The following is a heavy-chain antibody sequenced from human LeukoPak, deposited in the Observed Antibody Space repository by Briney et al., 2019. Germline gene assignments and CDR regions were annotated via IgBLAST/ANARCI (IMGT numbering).Heavy chain of an antibody. D-gene: IGHD2-2*01. V-gene: IGHV1-2*04. Sequence: ASVKVSCKASGYTFTGYHMHWVRQAPGQGLEWMGWINPNSGGTNYAQKFQGWVTMTRDTSISTAYMELSRLRSDDTAVYYCARVYCSSTSCYDYFDYWGQGTLVTVSS. CDR3: ARVYCSSTSCYDYFDY. J-gene: IGHJ4*02. CDR2: INPNSGGT. CDR1: GYTFTGYH.